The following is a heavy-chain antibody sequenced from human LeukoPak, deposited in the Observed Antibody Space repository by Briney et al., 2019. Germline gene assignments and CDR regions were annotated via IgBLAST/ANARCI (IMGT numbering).Heavy chain of an antibody. CDR2: GNDRESA. CDR1: GGSFSGHY. J-gene: IGHJ6*03. CDR3: ARGVVSGRFGDYYYYMDV. D-gene: IGHD3-16*01. Sequence: PSETLSLTCAVYGGSFSGHYWTWIRQPPGKGLQWIGEGNDRESANYNPSLKSRLSISEDKSKNQFSLRLPSVTAADTAVYYCARGVVSGRFGDYYYYMDVWGIGTTVTVSS. V-gene: IGHV4-34*01.